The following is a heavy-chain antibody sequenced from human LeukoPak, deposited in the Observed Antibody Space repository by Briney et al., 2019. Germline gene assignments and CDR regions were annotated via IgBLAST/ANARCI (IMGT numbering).Heavy chain of an antibody. CDR3: VRLQAVTGNFDY. V-gene: IGHV4-39*07. Sequence: PSETLSLTCTVSGGSISSSSYYWGWIRQPPGKGLEWIETINYSGDTYYNPSLKSRVTISVDSSKNQFSLKLSSVTAADTAVYYCVRLQAVTGNFDYWGQGALDTVSS. J-gene: IGHJ4*02. D-gene: IGHD1-20*01. CDR1: GGSISSSSYY. CDR2: INYSGDT.